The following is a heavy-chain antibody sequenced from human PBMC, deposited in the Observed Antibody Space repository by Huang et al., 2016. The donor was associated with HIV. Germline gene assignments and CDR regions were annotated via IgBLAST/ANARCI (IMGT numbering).Heavy chain of an antibody. D-gene: IGHD6-13*01. V-gene: IGHV3-30*18. J-gene: IGHJ4*02. CDR2: ISYDAKTK. CDR1: GFTFSNYG. Sequence: QVQLVESGGGVVQPGRSLRISCAASGFTFSNYGMHWFRQAPGKGLELVAVISYDAKTKYYADSGKGRFSISRDNSKTTVYLQLNSLRLEDTAVYYCAKGGSAAAVLDFWGQGTLVTVSS. CDR3: AKGGSAAAVLDF.